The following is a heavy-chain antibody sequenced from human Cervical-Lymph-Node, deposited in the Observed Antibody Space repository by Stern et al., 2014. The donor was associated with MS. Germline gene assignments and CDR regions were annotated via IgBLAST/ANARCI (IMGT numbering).Heavy chain of an antibody. V-gene: IGHV1-18*01. J-gene: IGHJ6*02. CDR3: ARDSLIRTFGVEEGMDV. CDR1: GYIFTSYG. CDR2: ISADNGYT. D-gene: IGHD3-3*01. Sequence: QMQLVQSGAEVKKPGASVKVSCKASGYIFTSYGISWVRQAPGKGLEWMGWISADNGYTNYAQKCQGRVTMTTDTSTNTAYMELSSLRSDDTALYYCARDSLIRTFGVEEGMDVWGQGTTVTVSS.